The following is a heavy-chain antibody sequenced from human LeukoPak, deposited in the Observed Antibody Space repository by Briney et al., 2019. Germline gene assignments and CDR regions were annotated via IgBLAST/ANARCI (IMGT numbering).Heavy chain of an antibody. CDR1: GFTFSSYS. J-gene: IGHJ4*02. V-gene: IGHV3-21*01. CDR2: ISSSSSYI. CDR3: ASGVADSCSSGKICGY. Sequence: GGSLRLSCAASGFTFSSYSMNWVRQAPGKGLEWVSSISSSSSYIYYADSVKGRFTTSRDNAKNSLYLQMNSLRAEDTAVYYCASGVADSCSSGKICGYWGQGTLVTVSS. D-gene: IGHD2-15*01.